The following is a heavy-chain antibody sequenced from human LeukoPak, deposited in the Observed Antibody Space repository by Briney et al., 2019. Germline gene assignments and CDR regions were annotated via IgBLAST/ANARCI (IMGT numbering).Heavy chain of an antibody. J-gene: IGHJ4*02. CDR3: ARNSGWSVDY. Sequence: RPGGSLRLSCAASGFTFDDYGMSWVRQAPGKGLEWVSGINWNGGSTGYADSVKGRFTVSRDNAKNSLSLQMNSLRADDTAVYYCARNSGWSVDYWGQGALVTVSS. V-gene: IGHV3-20*04. CDR2: INWNGGST. D-gene: IGHD6-19*01. CDR1: GFTFDDYG.